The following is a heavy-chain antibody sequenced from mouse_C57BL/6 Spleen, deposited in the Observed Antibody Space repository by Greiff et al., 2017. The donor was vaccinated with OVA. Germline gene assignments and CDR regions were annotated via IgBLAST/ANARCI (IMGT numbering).Heavy chain of an antibody. Sequence: VQRVESGPELVKPGASVKISCKASGYAFSSSWMNWVKQRPGKGLEWIGRIYPGDGDTNYNGKFKGKATLTADKSSSTAYMQLSSLTSEDSAVYVCARWAITTVHWYFDVWGTGTTVTVSS. V-gene: IGHV1-82*01. CDR1: GYAFSSSW. CDR3: ARWAITTVHWYFDV. CDR2: IYPGDGDT. D-gene: IGHD1-1*01. J-gene: IGHJ1*03.